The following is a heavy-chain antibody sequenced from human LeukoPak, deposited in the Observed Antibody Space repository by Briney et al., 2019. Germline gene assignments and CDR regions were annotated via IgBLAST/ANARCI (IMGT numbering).Heavy chain of an antibody. D-gene: IGHD6-19*01. CDR1: GGTFSSYA. Sequence: SVKVSCMASGGTFSSYAISWVRQAPGQGLEWTGGIFPKFGTANYAQKFQGRVTITADEFTRTAYMELSSLRSEDTAVYYCARARSAVAGTWDYYYYYMDVWGKGTTVTISS. V-gene: IGHV1-69*01. CDR3: ARARSAVAGTWDYYYYYMDV. CDR2: IFPKFGTA. J-gene: IGHJ6*03.